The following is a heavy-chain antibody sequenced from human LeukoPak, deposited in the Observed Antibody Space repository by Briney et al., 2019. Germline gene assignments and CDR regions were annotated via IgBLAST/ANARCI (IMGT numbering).Heavy chain of an antibody. CDR1: GGSISSGSYY. CDR3: AREDYYMDV. V-gene: IGHV4-61*02. Sequence: SETLSLTCTVSGGSISSGSYYWNWIRQPAGKGLEWIGRMYNSGSSNYNPSLKSRVTISLDTSKNQFSLKLSSVTAADTAVYYCAREDYYMDVWGKGTTVTVSS. J-gene: IGHJ6*03. CDR2: MYNSGSS.